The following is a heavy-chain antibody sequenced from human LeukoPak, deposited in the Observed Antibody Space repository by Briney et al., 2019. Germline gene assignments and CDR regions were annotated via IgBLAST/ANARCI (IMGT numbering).Heavy chain of an antibody. D-gene: IGHD3-16*02. CDR3: ARDGYYDYVWGSYREDAFDI. CDR2: ISSSGSTI. Sequence: GGSLRLSYAASGFTFSSYEMNWVRQAPGKGLEWVSYISSSGSTIYYADSVKGRFTISRDNAKNSLYLQMNSLRAEDTAVYYCARDGYYDYVWGSYREDAFDIWGQGTMVTVSS. V-gene: IGHV3-48*03. CDR1: GFTFSSYE. J-gene: IGHJ3*02.